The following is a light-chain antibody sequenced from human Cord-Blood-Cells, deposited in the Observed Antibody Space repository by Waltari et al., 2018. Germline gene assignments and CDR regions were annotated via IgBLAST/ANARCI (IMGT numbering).Light chain of an antibody. CDR3: SSYTSSSTLV. Sequence: QSALTQPASVSGSPGQSTTISCPGTSSDVGGFTYVSWYQQHPGKAPKLMIYEVSNRHSGVSKRFSGSKSGNTASLTITGLQAEDEADYYCSSYTSSSTLVFGGGTKLTVL. V-gene: IGLV2-14*01. CDR2: EVS. J-gene: IGLJ3*02. CDR1: SSDVGGFTY.